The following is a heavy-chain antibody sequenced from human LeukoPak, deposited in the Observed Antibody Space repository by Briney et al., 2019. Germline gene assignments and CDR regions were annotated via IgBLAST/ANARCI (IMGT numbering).Heavy chain of an antibody. CDR1: GGSFSGYY. V-gene: IGHV4-34*01. Sequence: SETLSLTCAVYGGSFSGYYWSWIRQPPGKGLEWIGEINHSGSTNYNPSLKSRVTISVDTSKNQFSLKLSSVTAADTAVYYCARHSRVRRSGSSTYYYYMDVWGKGTTVTISS. J-gene: IGHJ6*03. CDR2: INHSGST. CDR3: ARHSRVRRSGSSTYYYYMDV. D-gene: IGHD3-10*01.